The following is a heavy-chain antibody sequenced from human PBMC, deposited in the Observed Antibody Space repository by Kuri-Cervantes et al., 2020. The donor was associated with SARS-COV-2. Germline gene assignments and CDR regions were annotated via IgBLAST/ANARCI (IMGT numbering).Heavy chain of an antibody. Sequence: GESLKISCAASGFTFSSYGMHWVRQAPGKGLEWVAVIWYDGSNKYYADSVKGRFTISRDNSKNTLYLQMNSLRAEDTAVYYCARDPYHYDSTVLDVWGQGTTVTVSS. D-gene: IGHD3-22*01. J-gene: IGHJ6*02. CDR3: ARDPYHYDSTVLDV. CDR2: IWYDGSNK. CDR1: GFTFSSYG. V-gene: IGHV3-33*08.